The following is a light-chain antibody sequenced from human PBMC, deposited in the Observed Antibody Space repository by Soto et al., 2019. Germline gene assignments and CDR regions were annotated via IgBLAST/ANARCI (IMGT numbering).Light chain of an antibody. Sequence: QSALTQPASVSGSPGQSITISCTGTSSDVGGFNYVSWYQQHPGKAPKLIIYDVSNRPSGVSNRFSGSKSGNTASLTISGLHAEDEADYYCSSYRNSRTVVFGGGTKLTVL. CDR1: SSDVGGFNY. V-gene: IGLV2-14*01. CDR3: SSYRNSRTVV. J-gene: IGLJ2*01. CDR2: DVS.